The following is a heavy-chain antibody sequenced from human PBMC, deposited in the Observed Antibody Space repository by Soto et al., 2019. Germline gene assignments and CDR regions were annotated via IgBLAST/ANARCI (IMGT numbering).Heavy chain of an antibody. CDR1: GYTFTSYA. Sequence: ASVRVSCKASGYTFTSYAVHWVRQAPGQRLEWMGWINAGNGNTKYSQKFQGRVTITRDTSASTAYMELSSLRSEDTAVYCCARVRLGGYLDYWGQGTLVTVSS. J-gene: IGHJ4*02. D-gene: IGHD2-2*01. CDR3: ARVRLGGYLDY. V-gene: IGHV1-3*01. CDR2: INAGNGNT.